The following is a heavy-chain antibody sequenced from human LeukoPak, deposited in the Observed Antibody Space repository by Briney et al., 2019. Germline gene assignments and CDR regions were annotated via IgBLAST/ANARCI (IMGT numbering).Heavy chain of an antibody. CDR1: GLTFTNAW. CDR2: IKSKADGGST. J-gene: IGHJ4*02. Sequence: KTGGSRRLSCAAPGLTFTNAWMSGGRQAPGKGLEWVGHIKSKADGGSTDYAAPVKGRFTFSRDDSINTLYLQMSSLKTEDTAVYYCAKDIPYTAGRSLNYWSQGTLVTVSS. D-gene: IGHD2-2*02. CDR3: AKDIPYTAGRSLNY. V-gene: IGHV3-15*01.